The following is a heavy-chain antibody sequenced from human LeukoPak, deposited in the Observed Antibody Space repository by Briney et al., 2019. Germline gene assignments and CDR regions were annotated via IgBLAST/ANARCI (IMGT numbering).Heavy chain of an antibody. Sequence: ASVKVSCKASGYTFTSYYMHWVRQAPGQGLEWMGIINPSGGSTSYAQKFQGRVTMTRDMSTSTVYMELSSLRSEDTAVYHCAAGSTDSYYYMDVWGKGTTVTVSS. D-gene: IGHD2-21*02. CDR3: AAGSTDSYYYMDV. V-gene: IGHV1-46*01. CDR2: INPSGGST. J-gene: IGHJ6*03. CDR1: GYTFTSYY.